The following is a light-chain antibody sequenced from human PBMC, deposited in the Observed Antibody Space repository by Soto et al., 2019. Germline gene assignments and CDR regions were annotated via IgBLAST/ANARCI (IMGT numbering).Light chain of an antibody. V-gene: IGLV3-9*01. Sequence: SYELTQPLSVSVALGQTARITCGGNNIGTKSVHWNQQKPGQAPVLVIYRDNNRPSGIPERFSGSNSGNTATLTISRAQAGDEADYSCQVWDSSTVVFGGGTKVTVL. CDR3: QVWDSSTVV. CDR1: NIGTKS. J-gene: IGLJ2*01. CDR2: RDN.